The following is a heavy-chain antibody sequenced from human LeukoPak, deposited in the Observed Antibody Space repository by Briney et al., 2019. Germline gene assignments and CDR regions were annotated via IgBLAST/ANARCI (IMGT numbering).Heavy chain of an antibody. V-gene: IGHV4-39*01. CDR3: ARHLVTYYDSWGTYDILGFDY. D-gene: IGHD3-3*01. CDR1: GGSISSSSDY. Sequence: PSETLSLTCTVSGGSISSSSDYWGWIRQPPGKGLEWIGSIYYSGSTYYNPSLKSRITMSVDTSKNQFSLKLNAVTAADTAVYYCARHLVTYYDSWGTYDILGFDYWGQGTLVTVSS. J-gene: IGHJ4*02. CDR2: IYYSGST.